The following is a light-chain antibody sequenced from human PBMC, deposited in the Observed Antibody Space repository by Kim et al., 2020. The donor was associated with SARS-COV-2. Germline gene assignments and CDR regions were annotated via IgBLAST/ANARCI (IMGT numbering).Light chain of an antibody. V-gene: IGLV1-44*01. Sequence: ELTQPPSASGTPGQRVTISCSGSSSNIGSNTVNWYQQLPGTAPKLLIYSDNQRPSGVPDRFSGSKSGTSASLAVSGLQSEDEADYYCAAWDDSLSGVVFGGGTKLTVL. CDR1: SSNIGSNT. CDR3: AAWDDSLSGVV. J-gene: IGLJ2*01. CDR2: SDN.